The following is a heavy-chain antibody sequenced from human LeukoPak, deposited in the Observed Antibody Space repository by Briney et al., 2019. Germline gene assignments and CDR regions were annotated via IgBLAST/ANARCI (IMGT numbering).Heavy chain of an antibody. CDR1: GGSFSIGSYY. Sequence: SETLSLTCAVYGGSFSIGSYYWGWIRQPPGKGLEWIGSIYYSGSTYYNPSLKSRVTISVDTSKNQFSLKLSSVTTADTAVYYCARHLWLQDPFDYWGQGTLVTVSS. CDR2: IYYSGST. J-gene: IGHJ4*02. D-gene: IGHD5-24*01. V-gene: IGHV4-39*01. CDR3: ARHLWLQDPFDY.